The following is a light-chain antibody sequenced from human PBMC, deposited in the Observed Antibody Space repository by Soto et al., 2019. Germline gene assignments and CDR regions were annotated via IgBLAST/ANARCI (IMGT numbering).Light chain of an antibody. V-gene: IGKV1-39*01. CDR1: QSISSD. CDR3: QQSYSTLT. J-gene: IGKJ4*01. Sequence: DIQMTQSPSSLSASVGDRVTITCRTSQSISSDLNWYQQKAGKAPKLLIYAASSLQSGVPSRFSGSGSGTDFTLTISSLQPEDFATYYCQQSYSTLTFGGGTKV. CDR2: AAS.